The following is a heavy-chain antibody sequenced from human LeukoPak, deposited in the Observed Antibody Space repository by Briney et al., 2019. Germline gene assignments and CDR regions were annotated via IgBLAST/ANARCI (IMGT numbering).Heavy chain of an antibody. V-gene: IGHV5-51*01. D-gene: IGHD5-24*01. CDR3: ARRHVYNYFFDY. CDR2: IYPGDSET. CDR1: DYSSTTYW. J-gene: IGHJ4*02. Sequence: KDGESLKISCQGSDYSSTTYWIAWVRQLPGKGLEWMGIIYPGDSETRYSPSFQGQVTISADKSISTAYLQWSILKASDTAMYYCARRHVYNYFFDYWGQGTLVTVSS.